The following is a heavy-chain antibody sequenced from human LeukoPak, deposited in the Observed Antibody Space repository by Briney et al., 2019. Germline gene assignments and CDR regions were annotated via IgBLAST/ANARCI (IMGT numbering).Heavy chain of an antibody. Sequence: SVKVSCKASGYTFTGYYMHWVRQAPGQGLEWMGGIIPIFGTANYAQKFQGRVTITADKSTSTAYMELSSLRSEDTAVYYCAREEDSGITMVRGPHSSPFDYWGQGTLVTVSS. CDR1: GYTFTGYY. V-gene: IGHV1-69*06. J-gene: IGHJ4*02. D-gene: IGHD3-10*01. CDR3: AREEDSGITMVRGPHSSPFDY. CDR2: IIPIFGTA.